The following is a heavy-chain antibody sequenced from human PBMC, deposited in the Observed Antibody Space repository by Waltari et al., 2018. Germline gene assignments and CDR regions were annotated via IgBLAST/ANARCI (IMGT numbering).Heavy chain of an antibody. CDR1: GGSFSDYY. CDR2: INHSTST. V-gene: IGHV4-34*02. J-gene: IGHJ4*02. CDR3: ARRHTLPHPYYFDY. Sequence: QVQLRQWGAGLLKPSETLSLTCAVYGGSFSDYYWSWIRQPPGKGLEWIREINHSTSTNYNPYLKLRVTISGDTSKNQLSLKLSSLTAADTAVYYCARRHTLPHPYYFDYWAQGTLVTVSS. D-gene: IGHD3-16*02.